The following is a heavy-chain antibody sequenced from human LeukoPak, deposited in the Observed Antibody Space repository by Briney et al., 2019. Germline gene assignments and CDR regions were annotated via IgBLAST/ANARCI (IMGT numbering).Heavy chain of an antibody. Sequence: GESLRLSCAASGFTFSDYYMSWIRQAPGEGLEWVSYISSSGSTIYYADSVKGRFTISRDNAKNSLYLQMNSLRAEDTAVYYCARRSGGLDYYYMDVWGKGATVTVSS. CDR1: GFTFSDYY. CDR3: ARRSGGLDYYYMDV. J-gene: IGHJ6*03. CDR2: ISSSGSTI. V-gene: IGHV3-11*04. D-gene: IGHD6-25*01.